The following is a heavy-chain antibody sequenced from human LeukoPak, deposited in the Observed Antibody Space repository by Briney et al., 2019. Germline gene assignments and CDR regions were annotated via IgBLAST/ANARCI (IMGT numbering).Heavy chain of an antibody. Sequence: SETLSLTCGVSGGSISSYYWSWIRQPPGKGLEYIGHIYYSGSTNYNPSLKSRVTISVDTSKDQFSLNLTSVTAADTAVYYCARLKCISTACPSRYVMDVWGQGTTVTVSS. J-gene: IGHJ6*02. CDR2: IYYSGST. CDR1: GGSISSYY. CDR3: ARLKCISTACPSRYVMDV. V-gene: IGHV4-59*01. D-gene: IGHD2-2*01.